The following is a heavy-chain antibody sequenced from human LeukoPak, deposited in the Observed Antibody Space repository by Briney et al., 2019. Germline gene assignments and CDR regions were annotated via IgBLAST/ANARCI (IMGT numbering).Heavy chain of an antibody. J-gene: IGHJ4*02. Sequence: GASVKVSCKASGYTFSNYDINWVRQAPGQGLEWMGWMNPNSGNTGYTQKFQGRVTITRNTSISTAYMGLSSLRSEDTAVYYCARGPFTSGARYFDYWGQGTLVTVSS. CDR2: MNPNSGNT. CDR3: ARGPFTSGARYFDY. CDR1: GYTFSNYD. V-gene: IGHV1-8*03. D-gene: IGHD6-19*01.